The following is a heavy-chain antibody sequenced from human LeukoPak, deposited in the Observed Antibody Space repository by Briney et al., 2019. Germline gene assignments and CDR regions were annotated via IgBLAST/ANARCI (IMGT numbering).Heavy chain of an antibody. J-gene: IGHJ3*02. D-gene: IGHD4-17*01. V-gene: IGHV4-39*07. Sequence: SETLSLTCTASGGSISSSSYYWGWIRQPPGKGLEWIGSIYYSGSTYYNPSLKSRVTISVDTSKNQFSLKLSSVTAADTAVYYCASDDYGERAPIWGQGTMVTVSS. CDR2: IYYSGST. CDR1: GGSISSSSYY. CDR3: ASDDYGERAPI.